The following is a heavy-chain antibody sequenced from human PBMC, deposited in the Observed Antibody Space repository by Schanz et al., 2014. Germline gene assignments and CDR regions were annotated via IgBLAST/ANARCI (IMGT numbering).Heavy chain of an antibody. D-gene: IGHD6-19*01. CDR2: ISAYNGNT. CDR1: GYTFTSYG. V-gene: IGHV1-18*01. CDR3: ARGGYSSGWHDRDIAHFDY. Sequence: QVQLVQSGPEVEKPGASVKVSCKASGYTFTSYGINWVRQAPGQGLEWMGWISAYNGNTNYAQKLQGRVTMTTDTSTSTAYMELRSLRSDDTAVYYCARGGYSSGWHDRDIAHFDYWGQGTLVTVSS. J-gene: IGHJ4*02.